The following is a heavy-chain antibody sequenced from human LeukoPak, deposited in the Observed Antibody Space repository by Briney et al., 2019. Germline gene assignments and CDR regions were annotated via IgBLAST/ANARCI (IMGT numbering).Heavy chain of an antibody. D-gene: IGHD1-26*01. CDR3: AKGWTAVGS. Sequence: PGGSLRLSCVASGFTFSIYAMTWVRQAPGKGLEWVSGISGGSESTYYADSVKGRFTISRDNFKNTLYMEMNNLRGADTAVYYCAKGWTAVGSWGQGTRVTVSS. J-gene: IGHJ5*02. V-gene: IGHV3-23*01. CDR1: GFTFSIYA. CDR2: ISGGSEST.